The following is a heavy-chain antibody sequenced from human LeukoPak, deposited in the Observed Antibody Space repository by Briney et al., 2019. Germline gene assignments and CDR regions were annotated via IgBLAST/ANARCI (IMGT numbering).Heavy chain of an antibody. CDR3: ARDRYYYDSSRYRFDY. Sequence: PSETLSLTCSVSGGSISSYYWSWIRQPAGEGLEWIGRIYTSGSTNYNPSLKSRVTMSVDTSKNQFSLKLSSVTAADTAVYYCARDRYYYDSSRYRFDYWGRGTLVTVSS. J-gene: IGHJ4*02. V-gene: IGHV4-4*07. CDR1: GGSISSYY. D-gene: IGHD3-22*01. CDR2: IYTSGST.